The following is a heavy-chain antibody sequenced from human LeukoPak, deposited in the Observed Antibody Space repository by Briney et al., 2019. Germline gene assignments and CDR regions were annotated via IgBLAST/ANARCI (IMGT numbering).Heavy chain of an antibody. CDR2: INHSGST. D-gene: IGHD5-18*01. Sequence: SEPLSLTCAVYGRSFSGYYWIGLRQPPGKGLEWIGEINHSGSTNYNASLKSRVTISVDTSKNQFSLRLSSVTAADAAMYYCAPRGDIEHSYGYGKWFDPWGQGTRVTVSS. J-gene: IGHJ5*02. V-gene: IGHV4-34*01. CDR1: GRSFSGYY. CDR3: APRGDIEHSYGYGKWFDP.